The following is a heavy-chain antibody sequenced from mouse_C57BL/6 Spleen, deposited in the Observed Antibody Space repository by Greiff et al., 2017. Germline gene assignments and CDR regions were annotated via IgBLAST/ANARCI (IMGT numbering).Heavy chain of an antibody. CDR2: ISDGGSYT. Sequence: EVQGVESGGGLVKPGGSLKLSCAASGFTFSSYAMSWVRQTPEKRLEWVATISDGGSYTYYPDNVKGRFTISRDNAKNTLYLQMSHLKSEDTAMYYCAREITTVPFAYWGQGTLVTVSA. D-gene: IGHD1-1*01. CDR1: GFTFSSYA. CDR3: AREITTVPFAY. J-gene: IGHJ3*01. V-gene: IGHV5-4*01.